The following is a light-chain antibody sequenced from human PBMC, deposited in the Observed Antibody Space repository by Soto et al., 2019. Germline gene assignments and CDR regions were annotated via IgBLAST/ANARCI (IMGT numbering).Light chain of an antibody. Sequence: DIQMTQSPSSLSASVRDRVTITCRASQNINNYVNWYQQKPGEAPKLLIYAASRLQSGVPTRFSGSGSWTDFTLTISSLQPEDFGAYYCQQGFSTPYAFGQGTKLEI. CDR1: QNINNY. CDR2: AAS. CDR3: QQGFSTPYA. J-gene: IGKJ2*01. V-gene: IGKV1-39*01.